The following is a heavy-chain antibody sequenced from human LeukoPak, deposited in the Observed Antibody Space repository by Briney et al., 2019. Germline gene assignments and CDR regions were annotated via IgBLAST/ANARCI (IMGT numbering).Heavy chain of an antibody. V-gene: IGHV5-51*01. CDR3: ARPPYSSSWYGVYFQH. D-gene: IGHD6-13*01. CDR2: IYPGDSDT. Sequence: GESLKISCKGSGYSFTSYWIGWVRQMPGKGLEWMGIIYPGDSDTRYSPSFQGQVTISVDKSISTAYLQWSSLEASDTAMYYCARPPYSSSWYGVYFQHWGQGTLVTVSS. CDR1: GYSFTSYW. J-gene: IGHJ1*01.